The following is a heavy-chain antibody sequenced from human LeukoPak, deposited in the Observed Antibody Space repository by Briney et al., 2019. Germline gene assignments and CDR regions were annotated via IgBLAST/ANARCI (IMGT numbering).Heavy chain of an antibody. CDR1: GFTFSSYA. Sequence: GGSLRLSCAASGFTFSSYAMSWVRQAPGKGLEWVSAISGSGGSTYYADSVKGRFTISRDNSKNTLYLQMNSLRAEDTAVYYCAISIPGQYYYDSSAKGYWGQGNLVTVSS. D-gene: IGHD3-22*01. CDR3: AISIPGQYYYDSSAKGY. J-gene: IGHJ4*02. CDR2: ISGSGGST. V-gene: IGHV3-23*01.